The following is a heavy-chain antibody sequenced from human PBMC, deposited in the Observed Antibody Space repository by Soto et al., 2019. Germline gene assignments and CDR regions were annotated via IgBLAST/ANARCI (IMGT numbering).Heavy chain of an antibody. D-gene: IGHD7-27*01. CDR3: ATDLNWEHY. Sequence: EVQLVESGGGLVQPGGSLRLSCEASGFTFGTYWMTWVRQPPGKGLECVADIKPDGSERYYVDSVKGRFTISRDNAKNSPYLHMNSLRAEDTAVYSCATDLNWEHYWGQGTLVTVSS. CDR1: GFTFGTYW. J-gene: IGHJ4*02. CDR2: IKPDGSER. V-gene: IGHV3-7*04.